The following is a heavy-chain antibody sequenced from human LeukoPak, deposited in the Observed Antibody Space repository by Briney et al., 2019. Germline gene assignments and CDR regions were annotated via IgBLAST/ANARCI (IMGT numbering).Heavy chain of an antibody. V-gene: IGHV1-69*06. J-gene: IGHJ6*03. CDR1: GGTFSSYA. Sequence: GASVKVSCKASGGTFSSYAISWVRQAPGQGLEWMGGIIPIFGTANYAQKFQGRVTITADKSTSTAYMELSSLRSEDTAVYYCARNGVVSGYMDVWGKGTTVTVSS. D-gene: IGHD2-15*01. CDR3: ARNGVVSGYMDV. CDR2: IIPIFGTA.